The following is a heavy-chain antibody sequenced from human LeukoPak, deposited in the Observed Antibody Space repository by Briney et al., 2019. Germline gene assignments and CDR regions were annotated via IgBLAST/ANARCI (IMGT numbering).Heavy chain of an antibody. CDR2: ISGSGGST. V-gene: IGHV3-23*01. J-gene: IGHJ4*02. CDR3: AKAQGTAHYFDY. CDR1: GFTFSSYA. Sequence: PGGSLRLSCAASGFTFSSYAMSWVRQAPGEGLEWVSAISGSGGSTYYADSVKGRFTISRDNSKNMLYLQMNSLRAEDTAVYYCAKAQGTAHYFDYWGQGTLVTVSS.